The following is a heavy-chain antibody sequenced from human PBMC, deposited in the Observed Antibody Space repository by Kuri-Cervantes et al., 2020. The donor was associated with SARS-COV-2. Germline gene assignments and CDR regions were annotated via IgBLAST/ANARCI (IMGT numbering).Heavy chain of an antibody. CDR2: INPSGGST. Sequence: ASVKVSCKASGYTFTSYDINWVRQATGQGLEWMGIINPSGGSTSYAQKFQGRVTMTRDTSTSTVYMELSSLRSEDTAVYYCARGGRDSSGGEAFDIWGQGTMVTVSS. CDR1: GYTFTSYD. J-gene: IGHJ3*02. CDR3: ARGGRDSSGGEAFDI. D-gene: IGHD3-22*01. V-gene: IGHV1-46*01.